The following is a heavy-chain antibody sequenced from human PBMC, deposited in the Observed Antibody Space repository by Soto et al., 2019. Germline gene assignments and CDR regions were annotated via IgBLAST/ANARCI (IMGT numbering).Heavy chain of an antibody. V-gene: IGHV4-34*01. D-gene: IGHD3-3*01. Sequence: PSETLSLTCAVYGGSFSGYYWSWIRQPPGKGLEWIGEINHSGSTNYNPSLKSRVTISVDTSKNQFSLKLSSVTAADTAVYYCARVITIFGVVRNWFDPWGQGTLVTVSS. CDR3: ARVITIFGVVRNWFDP. CDR1: GGSFSGYY. J-gene: IGHJ5*02. CDR2: INHSGST.